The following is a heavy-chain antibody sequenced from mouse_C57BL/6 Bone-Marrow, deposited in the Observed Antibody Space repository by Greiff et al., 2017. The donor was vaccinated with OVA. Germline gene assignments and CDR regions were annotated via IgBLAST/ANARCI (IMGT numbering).Heavy chain of an antibody. CDR3: AKKTRYYGSSYNYAMDY. D-gene: IGHD1-1*01. CDR1: GFSLTSYG. CDR2: IWRGGST. J-gene: IGHJ4*01. V-gene: IGHV2-5*01. Sequence: VQLQESGPGLVQPSQSLSITCTVSGFSLTSYGVHWVRQSPGKGLEWLGVIWRGGSTDYNAAFMSRLSITKDNSKSQVFFKMNSLQADDTAIYYCAKKTRYYGSSYNYAMDYWGQGTSVTVSS.